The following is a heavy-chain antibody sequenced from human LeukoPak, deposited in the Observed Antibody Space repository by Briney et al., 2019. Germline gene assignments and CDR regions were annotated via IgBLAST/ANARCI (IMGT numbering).Heavy chain of an antibody. J-gene: IGHJ4*02. CDR1: GFTFSSYA. CDR3: AKALNYDILTGYWDY. V-gene: IGHV3-23*01. D-gene: IGHD3-9*01. Sequence: GGSLGLSCAASGFTFSSYAMSWVRQAPGKGLEWVSAISGSGGSTYYADSVKGRFTISRDNSKNTLYLQMNSLRAEDTAVYYCAKALNYDILTGYWDYWGQGILVTVSS. CDR2: ISGSGGST.